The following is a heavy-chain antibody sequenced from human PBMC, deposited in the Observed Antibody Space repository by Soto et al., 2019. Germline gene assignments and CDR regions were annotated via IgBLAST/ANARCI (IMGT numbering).Heavy chain of an antibody. Sequence: PGGSLRLSCAASGFTFSSYGMHWVRQAPGKGLEWVAVIWCDGSNKYYADSVKGRFTISRDNSKNTLYLQMNSLRAEDTAVYYCARDSGSYYSLNWYFDLWGRGTLVTVSS. D-gene: IGHD1-26*01. CDR1: GFTFSSYG. J-gene: IGHJ2*01. CDR2: IWCDGSNK. V-gene: IGHV3-33*01. CDR3: ARDSGSYYSLNWYFDL.